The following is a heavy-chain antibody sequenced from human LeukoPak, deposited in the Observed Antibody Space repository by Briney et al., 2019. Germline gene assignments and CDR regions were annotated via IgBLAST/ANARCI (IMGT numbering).Heavy chain of an antibody. CDR3: ASSLGEAYYYDSSGHYSPFDY. CDR2: FDPEDGET. J-gene: IGHJ4*02. D-gene: IGHD3-22*01. CDR1: GYTLTELS. V-gene: IGHV1-24*01. Sequence: GASVKVSCKVSGYTLTELSMHWVRQAPGKGLEWMGGFDPEDGETIYAQKFQGRVTITADKSTSTAYMELSSLRSEDTAVYYCASSLGEAYYYDSSGHYSPFDYWGQGTLVTVSS.